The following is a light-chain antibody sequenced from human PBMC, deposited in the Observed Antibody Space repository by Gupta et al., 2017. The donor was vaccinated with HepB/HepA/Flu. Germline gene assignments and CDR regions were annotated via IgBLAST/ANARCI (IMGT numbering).Light chain of an antibody. V-gene: IGKV3-15*01. J-gene: IGKJ4*01. Sequence: EIVMTQSPATLSVSPGERVTLSCRASQSISDNLAWYQQRPGQAPRLIVYGASMRAPGIPARFTGSGSGIEFTLSIDSLQSEDFGVYFCQQYKNWPPLTFGGGTKVEIK. CDR2: GAS. CDR1: QSISDN. CDR3: QQYKNWPPLT.